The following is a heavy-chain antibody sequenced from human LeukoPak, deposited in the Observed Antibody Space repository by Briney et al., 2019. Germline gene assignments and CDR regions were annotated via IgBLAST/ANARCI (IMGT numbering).Heavy chain of an antibody. D-gene: IGHD4-11*01. CDR2: IWYDGSKK. CDR1: GFMFGNYG. CDR3: ARGLQPPVLYGMDV. J-gene: IGHJ6*02. Sequence: GGSLRLSCAASGFMFGNYGMHWVHQAPGQGLEWVALIWYDGSKKYYADSVKGRFTVSRDNSENTLYLQMNSLRADDTAVYYCARGLQPPVLYGMDVWGQGTTVTVSS. V-gene: IGHV3-33*01.